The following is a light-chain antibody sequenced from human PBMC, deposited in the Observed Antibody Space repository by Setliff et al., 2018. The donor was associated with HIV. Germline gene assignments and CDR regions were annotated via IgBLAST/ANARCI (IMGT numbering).Light chain of an antibody. CDR3: SSYSRLNTPPFV. CDR2: DVS. CDR1: GSDIGAFDY. J-gene: IGLJ1*01. Sequence: QSALTQPASVSGSPGQSITISCLGTGSDIGAFDYVAWYQQVPDKAPKVILYDVSSRPSGVSNRFSGSKSGNTASLTISVLEAEDEADYFCSSYSRLNTPPFVFGAGTKVTVL. V-gene: IGLV2-14*03.